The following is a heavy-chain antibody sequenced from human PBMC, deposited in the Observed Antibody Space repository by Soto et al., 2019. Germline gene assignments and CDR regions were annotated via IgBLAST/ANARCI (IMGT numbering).Heavy chain of an antibody. Sequence: QVQLVESGGGVVQPGRSLRLSCAASGFTFKSYAMHWVRQAPGKGLEWVALISYDGSKKYYGDSVNGRFNISRDNSKNTLYLDMNIPRAEDKAVYYCVKDRRVYGGDYVDPWGQGALVTVSS. CDR2: ISYDGSKK. D-gene: IGHD4-17*01. CDR1: GFTFKSYA. CDR3: VKDRRVYGGDYVDP. V-gene: IGHV3-30*18. J-gene: IGHJ5*02.